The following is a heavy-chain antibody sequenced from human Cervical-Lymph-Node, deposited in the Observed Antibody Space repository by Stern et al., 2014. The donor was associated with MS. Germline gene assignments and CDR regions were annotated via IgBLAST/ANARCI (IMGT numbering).Heavy chain of an antibody. CDR1: GGSISSYY. CDR2: VHYSGTT. Sequence: VQLVQSGPGLVKPSETLSLTCSVSGGSISSYYWNWIRQPPGKGLEWIANVHYSGTTNYNPSLKSRVTILLDTSMNQISLKLTPVTAADTAVYYCAGSGTYYPDYWGQGILVTVSS. J-gene: IGHJ4*02. CDR3: AGSGTYYPDY. V-gene: IGHV4-59*08. D-gene: IGHD3-3*01.